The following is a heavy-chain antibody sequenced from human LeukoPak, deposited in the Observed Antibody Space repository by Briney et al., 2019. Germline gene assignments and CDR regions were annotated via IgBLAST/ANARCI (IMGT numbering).Heavy chain of an antibody. CDR2: IYYSGST. V-gene: IGHV4-39*01. CDR1: GGSISSSSYY. D-gene: IGHD6-13*01. CDR3: ARHRVFGSSDYDY. Sequence: SETLSLTCTVSGGSISSSSYYWGWIRQPPGKGLEWIGSIYYSGSTHYNPSLKSRVTISVDASKNQFSLNLSSVTAADTAVYYCARHRVFGSSDYDYWGQGTLVTVSS. J-gene: IGHJ4*02.